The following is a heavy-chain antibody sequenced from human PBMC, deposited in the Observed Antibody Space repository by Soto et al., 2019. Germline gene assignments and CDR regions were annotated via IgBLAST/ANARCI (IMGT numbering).Heavy chain of an antibody. J-gene: IGHJ5*02. V-gene: IGHV4-34*01. CDR3: LCLTYGEDVRYIDP. CDR1: SGSFRGYY. Sequence: PSETLSLTCAVYSGSFRGYYWSWLRQHPGKGLEWIGEINHSGSTNYNPSLKSRVTISVDTSKNQFSLKLSSVTAADTAVYYCLCLTYGEDVRYIDPLCQGILV. D-gene: IGHD4-17*01. CDR2: INHSGST.